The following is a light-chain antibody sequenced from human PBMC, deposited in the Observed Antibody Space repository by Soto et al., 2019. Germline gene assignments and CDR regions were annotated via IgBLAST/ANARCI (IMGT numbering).Light chain of an antibody. Sequence: DIQITQSPSCVSASVGYRVTMTYRASHSISNLLAWYQQKPGKAPKLLIYKASSLESGVPSRFSGSGSGTEFTLTISSLQPDDFATYYCQQYNSYPITFGQGTRLEIK. J-gene: IGKJ5*01. CDR3: QQYNSYPIT. CDR1: HSISNL. V-gene: IGKV1-5*03. CDR2: KAS.